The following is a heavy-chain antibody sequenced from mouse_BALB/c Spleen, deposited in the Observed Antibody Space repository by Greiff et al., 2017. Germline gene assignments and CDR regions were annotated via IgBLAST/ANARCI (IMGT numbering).Heavy chain of an antibody. Sequence: QVQLQQPGAELVKPGASVKLSCKASGYTFTSYWMHWVKQRPGQGLEWIGEINPSNGRTNYNEKFKSKATLTVDKSSSTAYMQLSSLTSEDSAVYYCARSKPFLQVQTAMDYWGQGTSVTVSS. CDR2: INPSNGRT. CDR1: GYTFTSYW. J-gene: IGHJ4*01. V-gene: IGHV1S81*02. CDR3: ARSKPFLQVQTAMDY. D-gene: IGHD6-1*01.